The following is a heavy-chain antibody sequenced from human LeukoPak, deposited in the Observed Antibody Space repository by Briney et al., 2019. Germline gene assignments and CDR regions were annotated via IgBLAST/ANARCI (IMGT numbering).Heavy chain of an antibody. J-gene: IGHJ4*02. CDR1: GFTFGSYA. V-gene: IGHV3-23*01. CDR3: VKDFLHGPHIEPVGSVGPFDY. D-gene: IGHD2-2*01. Sequence: GVSLRLSCATSGFTFGSYAMSWVRQAPGKGLEWVSGLHADSGMTYYADSVKGRFTISRDNSKNTLYFQMSSLRAEDTAVYYCVKDFLHGPHIEPVGSVGPFDYWGQGTLVTVSS. CDR2: LHADSGMT.